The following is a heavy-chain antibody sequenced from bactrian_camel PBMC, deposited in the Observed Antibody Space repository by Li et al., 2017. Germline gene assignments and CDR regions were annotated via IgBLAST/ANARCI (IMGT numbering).Heavy chain of an antibody. CDR3: AARTYPPDSWLRQCVAGSVADFGF. J-gene: IGHJ6*01. CDR1: GDRDGPVR. V-gene: IGHV3S1*01. D-gene: IGHD6*01. CDR2: IYAGGGTP. Sequence: HVQLVESGGGSVQIGGSLKLSCARSGDRDGPVRMAWFRQVPGKEREGVASIYAGGGTPHYADSVKGRFTISRDNAKNTLYLQMNSLKPEDTAMYYCAARTYPPDSWLRQCVAGSVADFGFWGQGTQVTVS.